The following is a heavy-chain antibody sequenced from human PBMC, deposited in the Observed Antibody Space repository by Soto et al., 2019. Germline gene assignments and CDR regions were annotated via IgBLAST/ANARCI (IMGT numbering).Heavy chain of an antibody. D-gene: IGHD2-15*01. Sequence: QVQLVQSGAEVKKPGASVKVSCKASGYTFTSYGISWVRQAPGQGLEWMGWISAYNGNTNYAQKLQGRVTMTTDTSTSTDYMELRSLRSDDTAVYYCARDDCSGGSCYSYYYYGMDVWGQGTTVTVSS. V-gene: IGHV1-18*04. CDR2: ISAYNGNT. CDR3: ARDDCSGGSCYSYYYYGMDV. J-gene: IGHJ6*02. CDR1: GYTFTSYG.